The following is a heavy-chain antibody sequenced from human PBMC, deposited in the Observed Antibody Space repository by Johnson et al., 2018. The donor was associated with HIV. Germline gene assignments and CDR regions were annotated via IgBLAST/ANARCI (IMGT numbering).Heavy chain of an antibody. CDR1: GFTFSSYA. D-gene: IGHD5-18*01. J-gene: IGHJ3*01. V-gene: IGHV3-23*04. CDR3: AKDRIRSTAPDTFDV. CDR2: ISGSGDSA. Sequence: VQLVESGGGLVQPGGSLRLSCAASGFTFSSYAMSWVRQAPGKGLEWVSAISGSGDSAYYADSVKGRFTISRDNSKNTMYLQMDSLSAVDTAVFYCAKDRIRSTAPDTFDVWGQGTMVTVSS.